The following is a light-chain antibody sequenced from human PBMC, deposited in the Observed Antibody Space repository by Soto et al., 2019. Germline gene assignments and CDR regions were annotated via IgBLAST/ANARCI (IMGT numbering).Light chain of an antibody. Sequence: EILWTQSPSTLSLSPGESPTLSCRTSQSVSTYLTWYQQKPGQAPRLLVYDASNRATGIPARYSGSGSGTELTLTISSLQSEDFAVYYCQQRSSWPPITFGQGTRLEIK. CDR3: QQRSSWPPIT. J-gene: IGKJ5*01. V-gene: IGKV3-11*01. CDR1: QSVSTY. CDR2: DAS.